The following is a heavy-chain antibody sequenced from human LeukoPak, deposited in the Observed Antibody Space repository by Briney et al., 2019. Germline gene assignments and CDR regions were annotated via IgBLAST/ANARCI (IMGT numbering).Heavy chain of an antibody. Sequence: GGSLRLSCAASGFTFNSYAMRWVRPAPGGGLEWVSAISGSGGSIYYADSVEGRFTISRDKSKNTLYLQMNSLRAEDTAVYYCAKGIESSGSYYTCFDYWGQGTLVTVSS. CDR3: AKGIESSGSYYTCFDY. CDR1: GFTFNSYA. D-gene: IGHD1-26*01. CDR2: ISGSGGSI. V-gene: IGHV3-23*01. J-gene: IGHJ4*02.